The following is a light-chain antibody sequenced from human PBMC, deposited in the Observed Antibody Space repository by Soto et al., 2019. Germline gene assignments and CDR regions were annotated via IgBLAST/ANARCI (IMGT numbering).Light chain of an antibody. V-gene: IGKV4-1*01. CDR2: WAS. CDR3: QQYSSTPLT. J-gene: IGKJ4*01. Sequence: DIVMTQSPDSLAVSLGERATINCKSSQSVLYSSNNKNYLAWYQQKPGQPPKLLIYWASTRESGVPDRFSGSGSGTDFTLTISSPQAEDVAVYYCQQYSSTPLTFGGGTKVEIK. CDR1: QSVLYSSNNKNY.